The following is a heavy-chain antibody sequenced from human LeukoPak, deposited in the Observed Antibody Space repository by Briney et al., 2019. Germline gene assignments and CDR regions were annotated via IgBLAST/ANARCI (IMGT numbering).Heavy chain of an antibody. CDR1: GFTLSTYD. CDR3: ARTGIAAVPDYDY. J-gene: IGHJ4*02. D-gene: IGHD6-13*01. V-gene: IGHV3-13*01. CDR2: IYRAGDT. Sequence: GGSLRLSCAASGFTLSTYDMHWVRQPTGEGLEWVSMIYRAGDTYYPGSVKGRFTISRDNAKNSLYLQMNSLRAEDTAVYYCARTGIAAVPDYDYWGQGTLVTVSS.